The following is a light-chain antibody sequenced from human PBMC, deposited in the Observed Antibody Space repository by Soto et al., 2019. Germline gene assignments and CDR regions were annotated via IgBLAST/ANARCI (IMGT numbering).Light chain of an antibody. CDR1: SSDVGSYNL. V-gene: IGLV2-23*02. Sequence: QSALTQPASVSGSPGQSITISCTGTSSDVGSYNLVSWYQQHPGKAPKLMIYEVSKRPSGVSNRFSGSKSGNTASLTISGLQAEDEADYYGCSYAGSSTHWVFGGGTKLTVL. J-gene: IGLJ3*02. CDR3: CSYAGSSTHWV. CDR2: EVS.